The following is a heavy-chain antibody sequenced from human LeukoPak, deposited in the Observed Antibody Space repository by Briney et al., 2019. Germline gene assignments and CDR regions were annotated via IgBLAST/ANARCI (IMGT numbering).Heavy chain of an antibody. CDR3: ARYYYDDGVYQACFDP. Sequence: SETLSLTCTVSGGSISSYYWSWIRQPAGKGLEWIGRIYGSGSSDYNPSLKSRVTISVDKSKNQFSLKFSSVTAADTAVYYCARYYYDDGVYQACFDPWGQGTLVTASS. J-gene: IGHJ5*02. D-gene: IGHD3-22*01. CDR2: IYGSGSS. V-gene: IGHV4-4*07. CDR1: GGSISSYY.